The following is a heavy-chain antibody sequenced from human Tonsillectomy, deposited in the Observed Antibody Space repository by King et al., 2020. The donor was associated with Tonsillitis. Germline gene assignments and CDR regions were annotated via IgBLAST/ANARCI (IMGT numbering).Heavy chain of an antibody. Sequence: QLQESGPGLVKPSQTLSLTCTVSGDSISSGGYYWSWIRPPAGKGLEWIGRIYASGSTYYNPSLQSRVAMSVDTSQNQFSLKVNSVTAADTAVYYCARARSSWREYYYYFFYMDVWGKGTTVTVSS. J-gene: IGHJ6*03. CDR3: ARARSSWREYYYYFFYMDV. CDR2: IYASGST. D-gene: IGHD3-3*01. V-gene: IGHV4-61*02. CDR1: GDSISSGGYY.